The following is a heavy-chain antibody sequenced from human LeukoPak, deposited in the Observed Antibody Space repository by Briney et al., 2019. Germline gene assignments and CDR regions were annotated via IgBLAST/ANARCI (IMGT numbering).Heavy chain of an antibody. CDR3: ATVGDYYDSSGYPRDY. J-gene: IGHJ4*02. V-gene: IGHV1-18*04. Sequence: ASVKVSCKASGYTFIDYYMHWVRQAPGQGLEWMGWISAYNGNTNYAQKLQGRVTMTTDTSTSTAYMELRSLRSDDTAVYYCATVGDYYDSSGYPRDYWGQGTLVTVSS. CDR2: ISAYNGNT. CDR1: GYTFIDYY. D-gene: IGHD3-22*01.